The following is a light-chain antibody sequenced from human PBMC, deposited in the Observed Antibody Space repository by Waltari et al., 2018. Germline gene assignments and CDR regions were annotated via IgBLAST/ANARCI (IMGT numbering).Light chain of an antibody. J-gene: IGLJ3*02. CDR2: EDN. CDR1: SSNIRNNY. Sequence: QSVLTQPPSVSAAPGQKVTISCSGSSSNIRNNYVSWYQQVPGTAPTLLIYEDNQRPSWIPHRFSGSKTGTSATLCITGLQTGDEADYYCATWDGSQSADWVFGGGTKLTVL. CDR3: ATWDGSQSADWV. V-gene: IGLV1-51*02.